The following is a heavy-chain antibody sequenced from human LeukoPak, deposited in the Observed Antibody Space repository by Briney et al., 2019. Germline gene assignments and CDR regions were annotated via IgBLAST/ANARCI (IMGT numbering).Heavy chain of an antibody. CDR3: ARYYYESSGYHDY. D-gene: IGHD3-22*01. J-gene: IGHJ4*02. Sequence: ASVMVSCKASGYTFTNYGFSWVRQAPGQRLERMGWISAYSGNRNYAQNFQGRVTMTTDASTTTGYMELTSLRSDDTAAYYCARYYYESSGYHDYWGQGTLVTVSS. CDR2: ISAYSGNR. V-gene: IGHV1-18*01. CDR1: GYTFTNYG.